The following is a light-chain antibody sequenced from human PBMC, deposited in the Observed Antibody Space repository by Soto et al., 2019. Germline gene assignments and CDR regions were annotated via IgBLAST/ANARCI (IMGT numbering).Light chain of an antibody. Sequence: DIQMTQSPSSLSASVGDRVTITCRASQGIRSDLGWYQQKPGKAPKLLIYAASSLQSGVPSRFSGSGSGTEFTLTISSLQPEDFATYSCLQHNSYPWTFGQGTKVEIK. J-gene: IGKJ1*01. CDR1: QGIRSD. CDR2: AAS. V-gene: IGKV1-17*01. CDR3: LQHNSYPWT.